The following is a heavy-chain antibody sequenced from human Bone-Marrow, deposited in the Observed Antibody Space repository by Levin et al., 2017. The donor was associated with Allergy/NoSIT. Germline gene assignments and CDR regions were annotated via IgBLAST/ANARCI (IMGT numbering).Heavy chain of an antibody. CDR3: AKAPGMYSIHYYYGMDV. Sequence: HAGGSLRLSCSASGFTFSSYAMSWVRQAPGKGLEWVSAISGSGGSTYYADSVKGRFTISRENSKNTLYLQMNSLRAEDTAVYYCAKAPGMYSIHYYYGMDVWGQGTTVTVSS. J-gene: IGHJ6*02. CDR1: GFTFSSYA. CDR2: ISGSGGST. D-gene: IGHD6-13*01. V-gene: IGHV3-23*01.